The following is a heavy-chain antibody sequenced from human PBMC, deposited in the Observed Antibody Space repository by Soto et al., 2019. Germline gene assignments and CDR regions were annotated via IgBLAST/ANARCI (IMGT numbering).Heavy chain of an antibody. Sequence: EVQLLESGGGLVQPGGSLRLSCAASGFTFSSYAMSWVRQAPGKGLEWVSGISFSGGSAYYADSVKGRFSISRDTSKNTLSLQMSSLRVEDTAVYYCAKADSCYLTNYYFDNWGQGTRLTVSS. CDR3: AKADSCYLTNYYFDN. CDR1: GFTFSSYA. CDR2: ISFSGGSA. J-gene: IGHJ4*02. V-gene: IGHV3-23*01. D-gene: IGHD2-15*01.